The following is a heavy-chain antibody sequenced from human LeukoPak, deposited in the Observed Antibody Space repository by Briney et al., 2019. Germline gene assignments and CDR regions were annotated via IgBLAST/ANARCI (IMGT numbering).Heavy chain of an antibody. D-gene: IGHD1-7*01. Sequence: PVGSLRLSCAASGLTFSNYWMHWVRQAPGKGLVWVSRINDDGITTTYADSVKGRFTIFRDNAKNTLYLQMNSLRAEDTAVYYCARNWNYKFDYWGQGTLVTVS. CDR2: INDDGITT. J-gene: IGHJ4*02. CDR1: GLTFSNYW. V-gene: IGHV3-74*01. CDR3: ARNWNYKFDY.